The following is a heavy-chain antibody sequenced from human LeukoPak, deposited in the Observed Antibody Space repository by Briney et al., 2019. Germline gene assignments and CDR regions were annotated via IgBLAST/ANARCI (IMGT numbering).Heavy chain of an antibody. J-gene: IGHJ6*03. V-gene: IGHV3-20*04. CDR3: ARWKGSGSYYRYYYYYMDV. CDR2: INWNGGST. CDR1: GFTVSSNY. D-gene: IGHD1-26*01. Sequence: GGSLRLSCAASGFTVSSNYMSWVRQAPGKGLEWVSGINWNGGSTGYADSVKGRFTISRDNAKNSLYLQMNSLRAEDTALYYCARWKGSGSYYRYYYYYMDVWGKGTTVTVSS.